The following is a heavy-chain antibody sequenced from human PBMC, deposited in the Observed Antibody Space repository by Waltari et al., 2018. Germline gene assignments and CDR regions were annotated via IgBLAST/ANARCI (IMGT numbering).Heavy chain of an antibody. D-gene: IGHD3-3*01. V-gene: IGHV4-59*01. Sequence: QVQLQESGPGLVKPSETLSLTCTVSGGSLSSLYLSWIRQPPGKGLELLGYIYYSGSTNYNPSLKCGVTISVDTAKTHFSLKRSSVTAADTAVYYCARSFIPNYEFRKSWFDPWGQGTLVTVSS. CDR3: ARSFIPNYEFRKSWFDP. J-gene: IGHJ5*02. CDR2: IYYSGST. CDR1: GGSLSSLY.